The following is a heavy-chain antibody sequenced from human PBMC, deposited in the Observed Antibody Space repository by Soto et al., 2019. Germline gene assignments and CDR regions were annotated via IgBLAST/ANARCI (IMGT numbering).Heavy chain of an antibody. V-gene: IGHV3-23*01. CDR3: VFPSSGKYFFDH. CDR2: IGGGGATT. J-gene: IGHJ4*02. D-gene: IGHD3-22*01. CDR1: GFTFRNSA. Sequence: EVQLLESGGGLVQPGGSLRLSCAASGFTFRNSAMNWVRQVPGKGLEWVSAIGGGGATTFYADSLKGRFTVSRDNSKNTLYLQMNSLRAEDTAVYYCVFPSSGKYFFDHWGQGPWSPSPQ.